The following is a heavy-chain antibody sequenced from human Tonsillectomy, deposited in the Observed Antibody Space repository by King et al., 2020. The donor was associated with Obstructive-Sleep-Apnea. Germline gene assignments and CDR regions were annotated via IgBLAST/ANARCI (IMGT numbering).Heavy chain of an antibody. CDR2: IYYSGST. V-gene: IGHV4-59*01. Sequence: QLQESGPGLVKPSETLSLTCTVSGGSISSYYWSWIRQPPGKGLEWIGYIYYSGSTNYNPSLKSRVTISVDTSKNQFSLKLSPVTAADTAVYYCARSPAFYRAYGMDVWGQGTTVTVSS. J-gene: IGHJ6*02. D-gene: IGHD2/OR15-2a*01. CDR1: GGSISSYY. CDR3: ARSPAFYRAYGMDV.